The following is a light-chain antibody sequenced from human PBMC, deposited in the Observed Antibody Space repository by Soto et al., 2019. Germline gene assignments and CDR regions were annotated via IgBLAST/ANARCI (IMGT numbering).Light chain of an antibody. J-gene: IGLJ1*01. CDR3: AGWDDNLNGRV. CDR2: STS. CDR1: SSKIGTNT. V-gene: IGLV1-44*01. Sequence: QSVLTQPPSASGTPGQRVTISCSGGSSKIGTNTVNWYQQLPGTSPKLLIYSTSQRPSGVPDRFSGSKSGTSASLAISGLQSEDEADYYCAGWDDNLNGRVFGTGTNLTVL.